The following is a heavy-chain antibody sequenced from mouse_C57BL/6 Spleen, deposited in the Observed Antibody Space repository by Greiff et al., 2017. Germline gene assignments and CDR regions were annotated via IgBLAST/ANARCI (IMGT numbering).Heavy chain of an antibody. D-gene: IGHD2-5*01. Sequence: VQLQQSGPELVKPGASVKISCKASGYTFTDYYMNWVKQSHGKSLEWIGDINPNNGGTSYNQKFKGTATLTVDKSSSTAYMELRSLTSEDSAVYYCARDGYSNYRGGYYAMDYWGQGTSVTVSS. J-gene: IGHJ4*01. CDR2: INPNNGGT. CDR3: ARDGYSNYRGGYYAMDY. V-gene: IGHV1-26*01. CDR1: GYTFTDYY.